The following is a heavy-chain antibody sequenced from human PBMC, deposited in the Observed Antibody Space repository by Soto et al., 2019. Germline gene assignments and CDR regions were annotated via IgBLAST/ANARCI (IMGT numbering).Heavy chain of an antibody. Sequence: EVQLVESGGDLVQPGGSLRLSCAASGFTVSSNYMSWVRQAPGKGLEWVSVLYSGGNTYYADSVKGRFTISRDNSKNTLYLQMSSLRAEDTAVYYFARERFGELYYWGQGTLATVSS. J-gene: IGHJ4*02. D-gene: IGHD3-10*01. CDR3: ARERFGELYY. V-gene: IGHV3-66*01. CDR1: GFTVSSNY. CDR2: LYSGGNT.